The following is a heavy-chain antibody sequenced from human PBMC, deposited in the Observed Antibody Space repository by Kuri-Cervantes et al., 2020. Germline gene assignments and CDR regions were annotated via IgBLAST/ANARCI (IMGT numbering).Heavy chain of an antibody. Sequence: GGSLRLSCAASGFTFSSYGMHWVRQAPGKGLEWVAVISYDGSNKYYADSVKGRFTISRDNSKNTLYLQMNSLRAEDTAVYYCAKAQLLWFGELSAFDIWGQGTMVTVTS. V-gene: IGHV3-30*18. CDR1: GFTFSSYG. J-gene: IGHJ3*02. CDR3: AKAQLLWFGELSAFDI. CDR2: ISYDGSNK. D-gene: IGHD3-10*01.